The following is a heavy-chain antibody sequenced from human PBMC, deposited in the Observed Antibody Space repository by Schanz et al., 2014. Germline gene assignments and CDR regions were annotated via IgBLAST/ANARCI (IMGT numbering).Heavy chain of an antibody. J-gene: IGHJ5*02. D-gene: IGHD3-10*01. CDR3: ARPALWFGDNCFDP. Sequence: EVQLLESGGGLVQPGGSLRLSCLASGFAFSSYGMNWLRQAPGKGLEWVSIISGSGGNTYYADSVRGRFTMSRDNAKNTLYLQMNSLRAEDTAVYYCARPALWFGDNCFDPWGQGTLVTVSS. CDR1: GFAFSSYG. V-gene: IGHV3-23*01. CDR2: ISGSGGNT.